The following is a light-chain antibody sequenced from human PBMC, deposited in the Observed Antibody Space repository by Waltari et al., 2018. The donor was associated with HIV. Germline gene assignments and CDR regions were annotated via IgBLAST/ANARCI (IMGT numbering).Light chain of an antibody. CDR3: CSYVSEIVPCV. CDR2: DVS. J-gene: IGLJ3*02. V-gene: IGLV2-23*02. Sequence: QTALTQPASVSGSPGQSITISCTGTRRHVGAYNLVSWYQQHPGKAPRLIIYDVSERPAGVSNRFTGSKSGNTASLTISGLQAEDEADYYCCSYVSEIVPCVFGGGTKLTVL. CDR1: RRHVGAYNL.